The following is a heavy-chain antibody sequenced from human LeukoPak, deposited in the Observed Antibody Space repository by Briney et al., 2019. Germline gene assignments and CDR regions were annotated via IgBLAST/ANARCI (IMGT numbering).Heavy chain of an antibody. CDR1: GGTFSSYA. V-gene: IGHV1-69*13. CDR2: IIPIFGTA. D-gene: IGHD3-10*01. CDR3: ARGYYYGSGSPPVDY. Sequence: SVKVFRNASGGTFSSYAISWVRQAPGQGLEWMGGIIPIFGTANYAQKFQGRVTITADESTSTAYMELSSLRSEDTAVYYCARGYYYGSGSPPVDYWGQGTLVTVSS. J-gene: IGHJ4*02.